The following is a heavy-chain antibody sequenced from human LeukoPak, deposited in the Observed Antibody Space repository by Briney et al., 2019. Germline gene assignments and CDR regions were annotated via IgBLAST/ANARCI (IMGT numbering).Heavy chain of an antibody. J-gene: IGHJ4*02. Sequence: GGSLRLSCAASGFTFSRYWVHWFRQAPGKGLVWVSRINSDGSSTSYADSVKGRFTISRDNAKNTLYLQMNSLRAEDTAVHYCARGYSSGWYYFDYWGQGTLVTVSS. CDR2: INSDGSST. V-gene: IGHV3-74*01. D-gene: IGHD6-19*01. CDR3: ARGYSSGWYYFDY. CDR1: GFTFSRYW.